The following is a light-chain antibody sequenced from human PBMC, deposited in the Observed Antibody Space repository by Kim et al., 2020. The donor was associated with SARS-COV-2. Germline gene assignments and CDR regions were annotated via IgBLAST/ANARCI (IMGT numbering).Light chain of an antibody. Sequence: QRVTIYCTGSSSNIGSYDVHWYQRLPGTAPRLLIYGDINRPSGVPDRFSGSKSGTSASLAITGLQAEDEADYYCQSYDSRLSGYWVFGGGTKLTVL. V-gene: IGLV1-40*01. CDR1: SSNIGSYD. CDR3: QSYDSRLSGYWV. CDR2: GDI. J-gene: IGLJ3*02.